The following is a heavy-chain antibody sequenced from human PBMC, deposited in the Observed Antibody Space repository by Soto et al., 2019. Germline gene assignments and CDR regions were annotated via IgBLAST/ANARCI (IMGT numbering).Heavy chain of an antibody. D-gene: IGHD3-10*01. CDR3: ARGSNYYGSGIFDY. J-gene: IGHJ4*02. Sequence: SVKVSCKASGGTFSSYTISWVRQAPGQGLEWMGRIIPILGIANYAQKFQGRVTITADKSTSTAYMELSSLRSEDTAVYYCARGSNYYGSGIFDYWGQGTLVTVSS. CDR1: GGTFSSYT. V-gene: IGHV1-69*02. CDR2: IIPILGIA.